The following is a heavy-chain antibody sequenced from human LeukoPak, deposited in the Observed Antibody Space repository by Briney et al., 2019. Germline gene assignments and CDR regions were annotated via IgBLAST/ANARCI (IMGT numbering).Heavy chain of an antibody. Sequence: GGSLRLSCAASGFTFSSYWMHWVRQVPGKGLVWVSRINSDGSSTSYADSVKGRFTISRDNAKNTLFLQMNSLRAEDTAVYYCVRDHLYGFDYWGQGTLVTVFS. CDR1: GFTFSSYW. V-gene: IGHV3-74*01. D-gene: IGHD4-17*01. CDR3: VRDHLYGFDY. J-gene: IGHJ4*02. CDR2: INSDGSST.